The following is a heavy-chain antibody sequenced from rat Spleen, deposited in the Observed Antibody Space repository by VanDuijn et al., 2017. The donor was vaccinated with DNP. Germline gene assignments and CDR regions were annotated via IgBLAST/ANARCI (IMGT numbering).Heavy chain of an antibody. CDR1: GFNFNDSW. CDR2: ISPDGTTT. CDR3: ARNNYFDY. V-gene: IGHV4-2*01. J-gene: IGHJ2*01. Sequence: EVKLVESGGGLAQPGRSLKLSCAASGFNFNDSWMGWVRQAPGKGLEWIGEISPDGTTTTYISLLKEKITISRDNAQNILYLQMSKLGSEDTAIYYCARNNYFDYWGQGVLVTVSS.